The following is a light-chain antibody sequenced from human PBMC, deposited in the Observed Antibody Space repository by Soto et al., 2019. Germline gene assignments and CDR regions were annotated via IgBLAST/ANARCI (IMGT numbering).Light chain of an antibody. CDR3: LQSYSTPPMYT. CDR2: AAS. CDR1: QSISSY. J-gene: IGKJ2*01. Sequence: DIQMTQSPSSLSASVGDRVTITCRASQSISSYLNWYQQKPGKAPKLLIYAASSLQSGVPSRFSGSGSGTDFTLTISSLQPEDFATYYCLQSYSTPPMYTFGQGTKLEIK. V-gene: IGKV1-39*01.